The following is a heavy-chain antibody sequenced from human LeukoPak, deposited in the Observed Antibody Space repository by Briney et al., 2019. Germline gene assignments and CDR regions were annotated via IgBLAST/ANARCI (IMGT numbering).Heavy chain of an antibody. V-gene: IGHV3-13*01. CDR3: AKDPATYSSSSDFDY. D-gene: IGHD6-6*01. CDR2: IGTAGDT. CDR1: GFTFKSYD. J-gene: IGHJ4*02. Sequence: GGSLRLSCAASGFTFKSYDMHWVRQAAGEGLEWVSAIGTAGDTYYADSVKGRFTISRDNSKNTLYLQMNSLRAEDTAVYYCAKDPATYSSSSDFDYWGQGTLVTVSS.